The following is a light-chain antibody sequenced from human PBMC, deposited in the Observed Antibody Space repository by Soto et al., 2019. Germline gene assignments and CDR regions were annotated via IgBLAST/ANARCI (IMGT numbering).Light chain of an antibody. V-gene: IGLV1-40*01. CDR3: QSYDSSLSAWV. Sequence: QSVLTQPPSVSGAPGQRVTISCTGSGSNLGAGYDVHWYQHLPETAPKLLMYRNSNRPSGVPDRFSGSKSGTSASLAITGLQVEDEADFYCQSYDSSLSAWVFGGGTKLTVL. CDR1: GSNLGAGYD. CDR2: RNS. J-gene: IGLJ3*02.